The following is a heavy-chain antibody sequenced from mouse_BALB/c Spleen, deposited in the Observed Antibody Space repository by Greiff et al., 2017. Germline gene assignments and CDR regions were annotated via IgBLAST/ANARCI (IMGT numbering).Heavy chain of an antibody. CDR3: ARWFPFDY. D-gene: IGHD2-2*01. CDR1: GYTFTDYN. Sequence: EVKLQESGPELVKPGASVKISCKASGYTFTDYNMHWVKQSHGKSLEWIGYIYPYNGGTGYNQKFKSKATLTVDNSSSTAYMELRSLTSEDSAVYYCARWFPFDYWGQGTTLTVSS. V-gene: IGHV1S29*02. CDR2: IYPYNGGT. J-gene: IGHJ2*01.